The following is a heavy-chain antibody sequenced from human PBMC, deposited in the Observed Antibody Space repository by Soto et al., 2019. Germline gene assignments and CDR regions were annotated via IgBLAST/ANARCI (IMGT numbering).Heavy chain of an antibody. Sequence: QVQPMQSGAEVKKPGSSVKVSCKASGGTFSRHGISWVRQAPGQGLEWMGGISRIDGATRYAQKFQGRLTITADESTTTAAEPTTTAYMELNSLRSDDTAVYYCAREPALRIVGPTYVMDVLGQGTTVTVSS. CDR1: GGTFSRHG. J-gene: IGHJ6*02. CDR2: ISRIDGAT. CDR3: AREPALRIVGPTYVMDV. V-gene: IGHV1-69*01. D-gene: IGHD1-26*01.